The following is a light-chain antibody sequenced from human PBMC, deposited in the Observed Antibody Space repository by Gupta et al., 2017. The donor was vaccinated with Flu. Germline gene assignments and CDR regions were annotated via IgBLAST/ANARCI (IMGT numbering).Light chain of an antibody. CDR2: RGN. CDR1: VFNIGNNY. V-gene: IGLV1-47*01. CDR3: AAWDNNLNGYV. Sequence: QSVLTQPPSASGTPGQTVTISCSGGVFNIGNNYVSWYLQLPGTAPKVLIYRGNQRPSGVPDRFSASKSGNSASLTISGLRPDDESDYYCAAWDNNLNGYVFRTGTKVTVL. J-gene: IGLJ1*01.